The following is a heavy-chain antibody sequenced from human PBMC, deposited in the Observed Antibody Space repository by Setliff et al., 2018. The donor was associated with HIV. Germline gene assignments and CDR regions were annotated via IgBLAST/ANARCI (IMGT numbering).Heavy chain of an antibody. J-gene: IGHJ4*02. Sequence: LRLSCAASGFTFGTYAMHWVRQAPGKGLEHVSAISNTGGNTYYADSVKGRFTISRDNSKNTLYLQMGSLRAEDMAVYYCARVAAGHCSSGTCYFDYWGQGTLVTVSS. CDR2: ISNTGGNT. V-gene: IGHV3-64*02. CDR1: GFTFGTYA. CDR3: ARVAAGHCSSGTCYFDY. D-gene: IGHD2-15*01.